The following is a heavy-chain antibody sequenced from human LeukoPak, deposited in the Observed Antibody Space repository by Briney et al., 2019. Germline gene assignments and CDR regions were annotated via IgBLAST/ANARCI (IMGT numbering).Heavy chain of an antibody. CDR3: ARNTVVTAYDAFDI. D-gene: IGHD4-23*01. CDR1: GFTFSSYE. J-gene: IGHJ3*02. CDR2: ISSSGSTI. Sequence: PGGSLRLSCAASGFTFSSYEMNWVRQAPGKGLEWVSYISSSGSTIYYADSVKGRFTISRDNAKNSLYLQMNSLRAEDTAVYYCARNTVVTAYDAFDIWGQGTMVTVSS. V-gene: IGHV3-48*03.